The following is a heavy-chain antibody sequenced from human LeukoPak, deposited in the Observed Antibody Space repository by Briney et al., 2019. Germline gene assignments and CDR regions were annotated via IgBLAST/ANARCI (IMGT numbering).Heavy chain of an antibody. V-gene: IGHV3-66*02. CDR2: IYSGGGT. CDR1: GFTVGSNQ. Sequence: HSGGSLRLSCAASGFTVGSNQMTWVRQAPGKGLEWVSLIYSGGGTKYADSGKGRFTISRDNSKNTLYLQMNSLRVEDTAVYYCARKTDTSMLGDYWGQGTLVTVSS. D-gene: IGHD5-18*01. J-gene: IGHJ4*02. CDR3: ARKTDTSMLGDY.